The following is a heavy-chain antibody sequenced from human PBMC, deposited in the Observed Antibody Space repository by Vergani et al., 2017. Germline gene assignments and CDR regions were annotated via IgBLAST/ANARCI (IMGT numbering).Heavy chain of an antibody. Sequence: QVQLQESGPGLVKPSQTLSLTCTVSGGSISSGSYYWSWIRQPAGKGLEWIGRIYTGGSTNYNSSLKSRVTISLDTSKNQFSLKLSSVTAADTAVYYCAREDRYCSGGSCYSWGQGTLVTVSS. V-gene: IGHV4-61*02. CDR1: GGSISSGSYY. J-gene: IGHJ4*02. CDR3: AREDRYCSGGSCYS. CDR2: IYTGGST. D-gene: IGHD2-15*01.